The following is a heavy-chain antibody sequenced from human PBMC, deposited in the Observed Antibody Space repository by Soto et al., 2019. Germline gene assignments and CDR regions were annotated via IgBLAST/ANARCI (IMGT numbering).Heavy chain of an antibody. CDR1: GYGFTTYG. D-gene: IGHD1-1*01. CDR2: ISAHNGNT. Sequence: QVHLVQSGAEVKKPGASVKLSCKGSGYGFTTYGITWVRQAPGQGLEWMSWISAHNGNTNYAQKLQGRVTVTRDTAPSTAYMEMRSLRSDDTAVYYCARGRYGDYWGQVDLVTVSS. J-gene: IGHJ4*02. CDR3: ARGRYGDY. V-gene: IGHV1-18*01.